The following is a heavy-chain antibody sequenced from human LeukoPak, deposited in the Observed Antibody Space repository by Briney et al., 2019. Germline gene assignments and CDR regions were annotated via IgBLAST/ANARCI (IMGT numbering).Heavy chain of an antibody. D-gene: IGHD3-10*01. CDR2: ISDTRT. Sequence: QSGGSLRLSCAASGFTFSSYAMSWVRQAPGKGLEWVSAISDTRTYYADAVKGRFTISRDNSKNTVFLQMNSLRAEDTAVYYCVKEHVDRAFTRSFEIWGQGTVVTVSS. J-gene: IGHJ3*02. V-gene: IGHV3-23*01. CDR3: VKEHVDRAFTRSFEI. CDR1: GFTFSSYA.